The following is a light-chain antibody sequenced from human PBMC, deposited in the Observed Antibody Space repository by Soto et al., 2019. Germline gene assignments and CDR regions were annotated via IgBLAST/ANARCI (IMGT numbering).Light chain of an antibody. Sequence: DIVMTQSPDSLAVSLGERANINCKSSQSVLYSSNNKNYLAWYQQKPGQPPKLLIYWASTRESGVPDRFSGSGSGTDVTINISSLKAEDVAVYYCQQYYSTLWTFGQGTKVEI. V-gene: IGKV4-1*01. CDR1: QSVLYSSNNKNY. J-gene: IGKJ1*01. CDR2: WAS. CDR3: QQYYSTLWT.